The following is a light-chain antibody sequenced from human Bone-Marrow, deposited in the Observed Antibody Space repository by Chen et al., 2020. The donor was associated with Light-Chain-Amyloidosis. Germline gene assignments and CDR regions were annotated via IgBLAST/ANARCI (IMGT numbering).Light chain of an antibody. CDR1: NIGSTS. Sequence: SYVLTQPSSVSGAPGQTATIACGGNNIGSTSVHWYQQTPGQAPLLVVYDDSDRPSGIPERWSGSNAGNTATLTISRVEAGDEADYYCQVWDRSGDRPVFGGGTKLTVL. J-gene: IGLJ3*02. V-gene: IGLV3-21*02. CDR2: DDS. CDR3: QVWDRSGDRPV.